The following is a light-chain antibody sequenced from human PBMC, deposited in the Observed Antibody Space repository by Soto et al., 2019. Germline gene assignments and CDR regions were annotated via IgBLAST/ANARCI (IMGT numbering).Light chain of an antibody. J-gene: IGKJ4*01. CDR1: QAISSD. Sequence: DIQLTQSPSSLSASVGDRVTITCRASQAISSDLAWYQQKPGKVPELLIYATSTLQSGAPSRFSGSGSGTDFTLTISSLQPEDVATYYCHKYNHAPTFGGGTKVEIQ. CDR3: HKYNHAPT. V-gene: IGKV1-27*01. CDR2: ATS.